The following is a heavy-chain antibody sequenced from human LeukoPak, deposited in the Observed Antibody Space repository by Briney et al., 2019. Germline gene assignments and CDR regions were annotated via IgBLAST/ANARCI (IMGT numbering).Heavy chain of an antibody. V-gene: IGHV4-39*07. CDR3: ASYSSSSLSAFDI. Sequence: SETLSLTCTVSGGSISSSSYYWGWIRQPPGKGLEWIGSIYYSGSTYHNPSLKSRVTISVDTSKNQFSLKLNSVTAADTAVHYCASYSSSSLSAFDIWGQGTMVTVSS. D-gene: IGHD6-6*01. CDR1: GGSISSSSYY. CDR2: IYYSGST. J-gene: IGHJ3*02.